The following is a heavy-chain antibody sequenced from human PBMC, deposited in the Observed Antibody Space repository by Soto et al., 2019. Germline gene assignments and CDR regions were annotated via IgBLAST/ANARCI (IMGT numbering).Heavy chain of an antibody. V-gene: IGHV4-34*01. CDR1: GGSFSGYY. D-gene: IGHD3-10*01. CDR3: AGGSRAVRGVSYYYYYYGMDV. CDR2: INHSGST. Sequence: PSETLSLTCAVYGGSFSGYYWSWIRQPPGKXLEWIGEINHSGSTNYNPSLKSRVTISVDTSKNQFSLKLSSVTAADTAVYYCAGGSRAVRGVSYYYYYYGMDVWGQGTTVTVSS. J-gene: IGHJ6*02.